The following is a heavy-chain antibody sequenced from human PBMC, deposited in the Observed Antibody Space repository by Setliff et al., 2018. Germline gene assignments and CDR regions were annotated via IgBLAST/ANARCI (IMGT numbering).Heavy chain of an antibody. CDR1: GGTFSSYG. V-gene: IGHV1-69*05. CDR3: AREGVDTRSSTDYRYYMDV. CDR2: TIPIFGTT. J-gene: IGHJ6*03. Sequence: GASVKVSCKASGGTFSSYGISWVRQAPGQGLEWMGGTIPIFGTTNYAQKFQGRVTIITDESTSTAYMGLSSLTSADTAVYYCAREGVDTRSSTDYRYYMDVWGKGTTVTVSS. D-gene: IGHD5-18*01.